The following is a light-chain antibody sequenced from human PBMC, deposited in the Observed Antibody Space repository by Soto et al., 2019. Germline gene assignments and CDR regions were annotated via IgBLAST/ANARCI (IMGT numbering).Light chain of an antibody. CDR3: QQYNNWPLT. CDR2: GAS. V-gene: IGKV3-15*01. CDR1: QSVSSN. Sequence: EVVMTPSPATLSVSLVDRATLSCRASQSVSSNLAWYQQKPGQGPRLLIYGASTRATGIPARFSGSGSGTEFALTISSLQSEDFAVYSCQQYNNWPLTFGGGTKVDIK. J-gene: IGKJ4*01.